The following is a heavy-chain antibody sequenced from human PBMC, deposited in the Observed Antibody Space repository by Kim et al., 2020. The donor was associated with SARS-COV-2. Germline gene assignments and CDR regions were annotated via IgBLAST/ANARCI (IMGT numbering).Heavy chain of an antibody. V-gene: IGHV3-7*01. D-gene: IGHD3-10*01. CDR1: GFTFSSYC. J-gene: IGHJ4*02. Sequence: GGSLRLSCVASGFTFSSYCMNWVRQPPGKGLEWVGNIRDDGSETYYADSVKGRFTISRDNAKNSLYLQMNSLRAEDTAVYYCTRDPGTYWGEGTLVIVSS. CDR2: IRDDGSET. CDR3: TRDPGTY.